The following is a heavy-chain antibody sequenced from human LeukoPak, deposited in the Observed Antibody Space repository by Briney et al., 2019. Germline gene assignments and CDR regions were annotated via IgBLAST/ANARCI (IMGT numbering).Heavy chain of an antibody. D-gene: IGHD3-22*01. J-gene: IGHJ5*02. V-gene: IGHV4-30-2*01. Sequence: PSETLSLTCAVSGGSISSGRYSWSWIRQPPGKGLEWIGYIYHSGSTYYNPSLKSRVTISVDRSKNQFSLKLSSVTAADTAVYYCAATYYYDSSGWWFDPWGQGTLVTVSS. CDR3: AATYYYDSSGWWFDP. CDR2: IYHSGST. CDR1: GGSISSGRYS.